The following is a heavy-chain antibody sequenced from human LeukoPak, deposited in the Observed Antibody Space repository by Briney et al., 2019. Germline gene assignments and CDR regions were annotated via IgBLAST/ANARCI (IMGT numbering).Heavy chain of an antibody. V-gene: IGHV1-18*01. D-gene: IGHD2-21*02. CDR1: GYTFTSYG. Sequence: ASVKVSCKASGYTFTSYGISWVRQAPGQGLEWMGWISAYNGNTNYAQKLQGRVTMTTDTSTSTAYMELRSLRSDDTAVYYCAIGGATELDAYCGGDCYSDYWGQGTLVTVSS. CDR2: ISAYNGNT. CDR3: AIGGATELDAYCGGDCYSDY. J-gene: IGHJ4*02.